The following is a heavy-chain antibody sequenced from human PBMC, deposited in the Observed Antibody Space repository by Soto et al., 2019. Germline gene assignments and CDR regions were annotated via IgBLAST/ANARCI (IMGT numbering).Heavy chain of an antibody. CDR2: INPAGTIT. D-gene: IGHD3-16*01. V-gene: IGHV3-74*01. CDR1: GFPFSHYW. CDR3: TSNTFGLRDT. J-gene: IGHJ5*02. Sequence: MQMVESGGGSVQPGGSLRLSCAASGFPFSHYWMHWVRQTPGKGLVWVSLINPAGTITNYAEYVEGRFTISRDNVNSTLFPQKNSKSAEDTAISYCTSNTFGLRDTWGKG.